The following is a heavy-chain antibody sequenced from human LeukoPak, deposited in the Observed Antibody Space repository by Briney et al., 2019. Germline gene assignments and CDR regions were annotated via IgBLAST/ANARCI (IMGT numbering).Heavy chain of an antibody. Sequence: ASVKVSCKASGYTFTSYDINWVRQATGQGLEWMGWINPNSGGTNYAQKFQGRVTMTRDTSISTAYMELSRLRSDDTAVYYCARAEYYYDSSGYYYWGQGTLVTVSS. J-gene: IGHJ4*02. V-gene: IGHV1-2*02. CDR3: ARAEYYYDSSGYYY. D-gene: IGHD3-22*01. CDR1: GYTFTSYD. CDR2: INPNSGGT.